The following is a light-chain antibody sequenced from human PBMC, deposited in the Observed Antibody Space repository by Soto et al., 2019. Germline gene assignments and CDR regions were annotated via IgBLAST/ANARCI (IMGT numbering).Light chain of an antibody. CDR1: SRDVGSHNY. V-gene: IGLV2-14*01. CDR2: DVT. Sequence: QSALTQPASVSGSPGQSITISCTGTSRDVGSHNYVSWYQQHPGKAPKLLIYDVTNRPSGISYRFSGSKSGNTASLTISGLQAEDEADYSCSSYTSSRTYVFGTGTKVTVL. CDR3: SSYTSSRTYV. J-gene: IGLJ1*01.